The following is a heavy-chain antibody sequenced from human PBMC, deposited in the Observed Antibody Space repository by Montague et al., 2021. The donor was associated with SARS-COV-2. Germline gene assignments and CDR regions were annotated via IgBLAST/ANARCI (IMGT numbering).Heavy chain of an antibody. CDR2: IYYSGST. V-gene: IGHV4-39*01. Sequence: SETLSLTCTVSGGSISSSSYYWGWIRQPPGKGLEWIGSIYYSGSTYYNPSLKSRVTISVDTSKNQFSLKLSSVTAADTAVYYCARVATIVRGVIPGYFDYWGQGTLVTVSS. D-gene: IGHD3-10*01. J-gene: IGHJ4*02. CDR1: GGSISSSSYY. CDR3: ARVATIVRGVIPGYFDY.